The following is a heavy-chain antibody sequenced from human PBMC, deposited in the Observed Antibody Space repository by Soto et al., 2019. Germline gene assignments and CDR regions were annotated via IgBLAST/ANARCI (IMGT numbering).Heavy chain of an antibody. CDR3: AGRIAARPLGY. D-gene: IGHD6-6*01. Sequence: QLQLQESGSGLVKPSQTLSLTCAVSGGSISSGGYSWSWIRQPPGKGLEWIGYIYHSGSTYYNPSPKSRVTISVDRSTHQCSLKLRSLTAADTAVYCCAGRIAARPLGYWGQATRVTVSS. V-gene: IGHV4-30-2*01. CDR2: IYHSGST. J-gene: IGHJ4*02. CDR1: GGSISSGGYS.